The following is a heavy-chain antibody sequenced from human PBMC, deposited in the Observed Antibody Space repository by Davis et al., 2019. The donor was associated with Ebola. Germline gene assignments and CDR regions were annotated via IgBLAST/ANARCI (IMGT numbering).Heavy chain of an antibody. V-gene: IGHV3-23*01. J-gene: IGHJ6*02. CDR3: AKDLNIDIVAGYRPYSYDYGMDV. D-gene: IGHD3-9*01. Sequence: GESLKISCKASGFMFYKYAMTWVRQAPGKGLEWVSGISAGGNNPYYADSVKCRFTISRDNSKSTLVLEMNSLRVDDTAVYFCAKDLNIDIVAGYRPYSYDYGMDVWGQGTSVTVSS. CDR1: GFMFYKYA. CDR2: ISAGGNNP.